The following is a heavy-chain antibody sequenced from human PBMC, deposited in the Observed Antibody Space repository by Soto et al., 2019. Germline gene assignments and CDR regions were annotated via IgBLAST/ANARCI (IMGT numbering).Heavy chain of an antibody. D-gene: IGHD3-3*01. CDR3: ARDGAFCSGTGGRDYYQYMEF. J-gene: IGHJ6*03. Sequence: EVQLVESGGGLVKPGGSLRLSCAASGFSFSDYTMNWVRPAPGKGLEWVSSISGSTSYTYYADSLKGRFTVSRDNAEKSLYLQMHSLRAEDTAGYYCARDGAFCSGTGGRDYYQYMEFWGKGPTVAVSS. V-gene: IGHV3-21*04. CDR1: GFSFSDYT. CDR2: ISGSTSYT.